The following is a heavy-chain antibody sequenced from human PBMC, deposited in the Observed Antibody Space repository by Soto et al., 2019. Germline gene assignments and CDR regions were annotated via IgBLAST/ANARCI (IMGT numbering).Heavy chain of an antibody. CDR3: ARVRWEDYYGSSGYPDY. V-gene: IGHV4-61*05. CDR2: IYYSGST. Sequence: SETLSLTCTVSGGSISSSSYYWGWIRQPPGKGLEWIGYIYYSGSTNYNPSLKSRVTISVDTSKNQFSLKLSSVTAADTAVYYCARVRWEDYYGSSGYPDYWGQGTLVTVSS. D-gene: IGHD3-22*01. CDR1: GGSISSSSYY. J-gene: IGHJ4*02.